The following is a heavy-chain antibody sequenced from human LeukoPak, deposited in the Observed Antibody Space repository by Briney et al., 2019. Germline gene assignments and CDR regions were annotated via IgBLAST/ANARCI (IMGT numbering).Heavy chain of an antibody. J-gene: IGHJ4*02. CDR1: SGSIGSYY. CDR2: IYYTGST. CDR3: ARGRFLEWLSYYFDY. D-gene: IGHD3-3*01. Sequence: SETLSLTCTVSSGSIGSYYWSWIRQPPGKGLEWIGYIYYTGSTDYNPSLKSRVTISVDTSKNQFSLKLSSVTAADTAVYYCARGRFLEWLSYYFDYWGQGTLVTVSS. V-gene: IGHV4-59*08.